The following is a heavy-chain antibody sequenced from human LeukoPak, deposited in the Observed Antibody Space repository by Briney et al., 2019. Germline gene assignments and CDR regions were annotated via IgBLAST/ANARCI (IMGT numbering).Heavy chain of an antibody. J-gene: IGHJ5*02. CDR1: GGSISSYY. CDR2: IYYSGRT. D-gene: IGHD3-10*01. CDR3: ARDYGSGNWFDP. Sequence: SETLSLTCSVSGGSISSYYWSWIRQPPGKGLEWIGYIYYSGRTNYNPSLKSRVTISVDTSKNQFSLTLSSVTAADTAVYYCARDYGSGNWFDPWGQGTLVTVSS. V-gene: IGHV4-59*01.